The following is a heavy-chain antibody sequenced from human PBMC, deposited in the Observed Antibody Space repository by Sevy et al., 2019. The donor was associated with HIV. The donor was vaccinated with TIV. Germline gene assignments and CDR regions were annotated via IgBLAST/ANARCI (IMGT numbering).Heavy chain of an antibody. Sequence: GGSLRLSCVASGFTFSDHYMEWVRQAPGKGLEWVGRTRNKADGYTTEYAASVKGRFTISRDESKNSLYVQMNSLKAEDTAVYYCATHAGIAAAGRVFDYWRQGTLVTVSS. CDR3: ATHAGIAAAGRVFDY. V-gene: IGHV3-72*01. CDR2: TRNKADGYTT. CDR1: GFTFSDHY. D-gene: IGHD6-13*01. J-gene: IGHJ4*02.